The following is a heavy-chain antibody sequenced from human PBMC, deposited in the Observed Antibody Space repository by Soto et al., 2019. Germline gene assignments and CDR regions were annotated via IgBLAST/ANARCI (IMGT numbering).Heavy chain of an antibody. D-gene: IGHD4-4*01. CDR1: GFTFSSYG. CDR3: ARGGPQFWRLQEQNPNDFDP. V-gene: IGHV3-33*01. J-gene: IGHJ5*02. CDR2: IWYDGSNK. Sequence: PGGSLRLSCAASGFTFSSYGMHWVRQAPGKGLEWVAVIWYDGSNKYYADSVKGRFTISRDNSKNTLYLQMNSLRAEDTAVYYCARGGPQFWRLQEQNPNDFDPWGQGTLVTVSS.